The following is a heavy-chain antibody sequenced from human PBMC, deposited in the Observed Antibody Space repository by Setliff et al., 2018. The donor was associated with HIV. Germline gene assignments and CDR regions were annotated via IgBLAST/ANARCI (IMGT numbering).Heavy chain of an antibody. CDR2: IYYSGST. Sequence: SETLSLTCTVSGGSISSFYWTWIRQPPGKGLEWIGYIYYSGSTNYNPSLKNRLTISVDTSKNQVSLKLSSVTAADTAVYYCARAGSYGWDYWGQGTLVTVSS. D-gene: IGHD5-18*01. CDR3: ARAGSYGWDY. CDR1: GGSISSFY. J-gene: IGHJ4*02. V-gene: IGHV4-59*01.